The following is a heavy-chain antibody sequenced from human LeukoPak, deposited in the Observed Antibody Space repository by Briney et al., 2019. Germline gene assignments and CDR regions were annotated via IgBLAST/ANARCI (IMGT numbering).Heavy chain of an antibody. J-gene: IGHJ4*02. V-gene: IGHV3-48*01. Sequence: GGSLRLSCAASGFMFSSYGMNWVRQAPGKGLKWVSYISSSSSTKYYADSVKGRFIISRDNAKNSLYLQMNSLRAEDTAVYFCARDPDFWGQGTLVTVSS. CDR1: GFMFSSYG. CDR3: ARDPDF. CDR2: ISSSSSTK.